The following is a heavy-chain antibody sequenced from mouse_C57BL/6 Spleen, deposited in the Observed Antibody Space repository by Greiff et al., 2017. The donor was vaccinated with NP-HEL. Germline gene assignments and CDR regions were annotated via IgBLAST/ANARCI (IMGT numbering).Heavy chain of an antibody. V-gene: IGHV5-6*01. Sequence: EVKLMESGGDLVKPGGSLKLSCAASGFTFSSYGMSWVRQTPDKRLEWVATISSGGSYTYYPDSVKGRFTISRDNAKSTLYLQMISLKSEDTAMYYCARQNWDYFDYWGQGTTLTVSS. CDR1: GFTFSSYG. CDR2: ISSGGSYT. J-gene: IGHJ2*01. CDR3: ARQNWDYFDY. D-gene: IGHD4-1*01.